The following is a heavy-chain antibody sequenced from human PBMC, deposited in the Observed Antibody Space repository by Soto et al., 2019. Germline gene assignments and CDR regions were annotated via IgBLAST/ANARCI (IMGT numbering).Heavy chain of an antibody. D-gene: IGHD6-13*01. J-gene: IGHJ6*02. CDR3: AKDLRISVAAAGKAYYYYYGMDV. V-gene: IGHV3-23*01. CDR2: ITDTGGDA. CDR1: GLTFGSRA. Sequence: EVQLLESGGDLIQPGGSLRLSCVASGLTFGSRAMSWVRQSPGEGLEWVSTITDTGGDAKYADSVRGRFAISRDNSKNTLYLQMNSLRAEDTAVYYCAKDLRISVAAAGKAYYYYYGMDVWGQGTTVTVSS.